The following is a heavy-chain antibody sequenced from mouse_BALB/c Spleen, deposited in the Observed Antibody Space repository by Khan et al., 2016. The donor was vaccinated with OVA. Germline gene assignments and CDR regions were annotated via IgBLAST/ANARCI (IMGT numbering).Heavy chain of an antibody. V-gene: IGHV5-6*01. CDR3: ASHLTGSFAY. Sequence: EVELVESGGDLVKPGGSLTLSCAASGFIFSSYSMSWVRQTPDKRLEWVATISSGGDYTYYPDSVKGRFTISRDDAKNNLYLQMSSLKSEDTAMYYCASHLTGSFAYWGQGTLVTVSA. CDR1: GFIFSSYS. D-gene: IGHD4-1*01. J-gene: IGHJ3*01. CDR2: ISSGGDYT.